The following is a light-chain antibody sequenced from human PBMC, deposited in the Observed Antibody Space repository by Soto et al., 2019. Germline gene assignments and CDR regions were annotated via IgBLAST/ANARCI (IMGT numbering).Light chain of an antibody. Sequence: EIVLTQSPGTLSLSPGARAPLSCRASQSVSSYLAWYQQKPGQAPRLLIYDISARATGIPTRFSGSGSGTEFTLTISSLQSEDFAVYYCQQYNDWPLTFGGGTKVDNK. V-gene: IGKV3D-15*01. CDR2: DIS. CDR1: QSVSSY. J-gene: IGKJ4*01. CDR3: QQYNDWPLT.